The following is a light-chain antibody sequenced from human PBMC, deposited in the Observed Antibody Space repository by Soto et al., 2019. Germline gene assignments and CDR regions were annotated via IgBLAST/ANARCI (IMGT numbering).Light chain of an antibody. J-gene: IGKJ1*01. CDR3: QQYMSYS. CDR1: QSISSY. Sequence: DIQMTQSPSSLSASVGDRVTITCRASQSISSYLNWYLQKPGKAPKLLIYAASSLQSGVPSRFSGSGSGTEFTLTISSLQPDDFATYYCQQYMSYSFGQGTKVDIK. V-gene: IGKV1-39*01. CDR2: AAS.